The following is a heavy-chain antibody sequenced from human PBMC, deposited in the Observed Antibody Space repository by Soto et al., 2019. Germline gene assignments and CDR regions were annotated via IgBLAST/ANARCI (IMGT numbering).Heavy chain of an antibody. J-gene: IGHJ4*02. Sequence: QVQLVESGGGVVQPGMSLRLFCAASGFTFSSYGMHWVRQAPGKGLEWVAVISYDGSNKYYAESVKGRFTISRDNSKNTLYLQMNSLRAEDTAVYYCAKSTVTTSLDYWGQGTLVTVSS. CDR3: AKSTVTTSLDY. CDR2: ISYDGSNK. V-gene: IGHV3-30*18. CDR1: GFTFSSYG. D-gene: IGHD4-4*01.